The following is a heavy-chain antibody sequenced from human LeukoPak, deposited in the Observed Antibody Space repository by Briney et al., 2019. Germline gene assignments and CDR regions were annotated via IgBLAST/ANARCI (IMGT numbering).Heavy chain of an antibody. V-gene: IGHV3-23*01. Sequence: GSLRLSCAASGFTVSSNYMSWVRQAPGKGLEWVSAISGSGGSTYYADSVKGRFTISRDNSKNTLYLQMNSLRAEDTAVYYCADLLRYFSDDDYWGQGTLVTVSS. CDR2: ISGSGGST. CDR1: GFTVSSNY. J-gene: IGHJ4*02. CDR3: ADLLRYFSDDDY. D-gene: IGHD3-9*01.